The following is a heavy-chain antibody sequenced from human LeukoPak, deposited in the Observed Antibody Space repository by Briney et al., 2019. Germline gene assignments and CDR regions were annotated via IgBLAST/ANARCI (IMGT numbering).Heavy chain of an antibody. J-gene: IGHJ6*02. Sequence: GGSLRLSCAASGFTFSSYAMHWVRQAPGKGLEWVAVISYDGSNKYYADSVKGRFTISRDNSKNTLYLQMNSLRAEDTAVYYCARTRVVAATYYYGMDVWGQGTTVTVSS. D-gene: IGHD2-15*01. CDR2: ISYDGSNK. CDR1: GFTFSSYA. CDR3: ARTRVVAATYYYGMDV. V-gene: IGHV3-30-3*01.